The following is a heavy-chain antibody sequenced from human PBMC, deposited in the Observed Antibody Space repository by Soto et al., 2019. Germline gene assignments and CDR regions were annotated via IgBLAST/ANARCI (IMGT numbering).Heavy chain of an antibody. D-gene: IGHD6-19*01. CDR3: ARDRKYASSGWSGGLYYYYYGMDV. Sequence: ASVKVSCKASGYTFTGYYMHWVRQAPGQGLEWMGWINPNSGGTNYAQKFQGWVTMTRDTSISTAYMELSRLRSDDTAVYYCARDRKYASSGWSGGLYYYYYGMDVWGQGTTVTVSS. V-gene: IGHV1-2*04. CDR1: GYTFTGYY. CDR2: INPNSGGT. J-gene: IGHJ6*02.